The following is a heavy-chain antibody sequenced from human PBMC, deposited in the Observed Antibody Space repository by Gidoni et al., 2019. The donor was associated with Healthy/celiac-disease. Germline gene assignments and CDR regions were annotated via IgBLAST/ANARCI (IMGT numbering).Heavy chain of an antibody. CDR2: ISGSGGST. J-gene: IGHJ4*02. CDR3: AKDVSCSSTSCYAFDY. D-gene: IGHD2-2*01. CDR1: GFTFSSLD. V-gene: IGHV3-23*01. Sequence: EVQLLESGGGLVQPGGSLRLSCAASGFTFSSLDMSWVRQAPGKGLEWVSAISGSGGSTYYEDAVKGRFTISRDKSKNTRYLQMNSLRAEDTAVYYCAKDVSCSSTSCYAFDYWGQGTLVTVSS.